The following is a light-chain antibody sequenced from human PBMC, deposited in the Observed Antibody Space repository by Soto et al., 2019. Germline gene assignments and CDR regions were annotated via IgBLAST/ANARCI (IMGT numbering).Light chain of an antibody. CDR1: QSVSNNY. CDR2: GAS. V-gene: IGKV3-20*01. J-gene: IGKJ1*01. CDR3: QQYGGSGT. Sequence: EIVLTQSPGTLSFSPGERATLSCRASQSVSNNYLAWYQQKPGQAPRLLIYGASNRATGIPDRFSGSGSGTDFTLTISRLVPEDFAVYYCQQYGGSGTFGQGTKVDIK.